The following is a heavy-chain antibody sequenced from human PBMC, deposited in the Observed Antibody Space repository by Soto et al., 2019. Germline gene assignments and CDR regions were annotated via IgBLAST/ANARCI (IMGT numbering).Heavy chain of an antibody. CDR3: ARGLILWFGELSRRGGYYYYLDV. CDR2: INDSGDI. Sequence: QVQLQQWGAGLLKPSETLSLTCAVYGGSFSGYQWSWIRQTPGKGLEWIGGINDSGDINYNPSLKSRVTIVVDSPKKQFSLRLSPVTAADTAVYYCARGLILWFGELSRRGGYYYYLDVWGKGTTVTVSS. CDR1: GGSFSGYQ. V-gene: IGHV4-34*02. J-gene: IGHJ6*03. D-gene: IGHD3-10*01.